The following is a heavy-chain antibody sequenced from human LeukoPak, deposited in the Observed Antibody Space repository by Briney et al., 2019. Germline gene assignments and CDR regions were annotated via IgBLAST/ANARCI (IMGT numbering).Heavy chain of an antibody. V-gene: IGHV1-2*02. CDR1: GYTFTGYY. CDR2: MNPNSGGT. J-gene: IGHJ6*03. CDR3: AREGVGLGDYYYMDV. Sequence: ASVKVSCKASGYTFTGYYMHWVRQAPGQGLEWVGGMNPNSGGTNYAQKFQGRVTMTRDTSISTAYMELSRLRSDDTAVYYCAREGVGLGDYYYMDVWGKGTTVTVSS. D-gene: IGHD3-16*01.